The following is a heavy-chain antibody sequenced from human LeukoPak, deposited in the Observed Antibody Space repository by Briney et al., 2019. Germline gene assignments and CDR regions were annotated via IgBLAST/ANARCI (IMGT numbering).Heavy chain of an antibody. CDR3: ARVSSARNGFDY. V-gene: IGHV4-31*03. CDR1: GGSLSSGGYY. CDR2: IYYRGST. D-gene: IGHD1-14*01. Sequence: SETLSLTCTVSGGSLSSGGYYWGWIRKHPGMGLEWIGSIYYRGSTYYTPSLKSRVNISVDTSKSPFALNLTSVTAADTAVYYCARVSSARNGFDYWGQGTLVTVSS. J-gene: IGHJ4*02.